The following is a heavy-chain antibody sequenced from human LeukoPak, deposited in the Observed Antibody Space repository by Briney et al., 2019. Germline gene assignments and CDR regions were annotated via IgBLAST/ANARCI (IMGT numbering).Heavy chain of an antibody. CDR3: AILEAAAGHIDY. J-gene: IGHJ4*02. CDR1: GGSISSYY. D-gene: IGHD6-13*01. V-gene: IGHV4-59*08. CDR2: IYYSGST. Sequence: PSETPSLTCTVSGGSISSYYWSWIRQPPGKGLEWIGYIYYSGSTNYNPSLKSRVTISVDTSKNQFSLKLSSVTAADTAVYYCAILEAAAGHIDYWGQGTLVTVSS.